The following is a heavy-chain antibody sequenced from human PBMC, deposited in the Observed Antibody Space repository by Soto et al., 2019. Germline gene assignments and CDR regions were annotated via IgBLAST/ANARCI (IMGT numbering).Heavy chain of an antibody. CDR3: ARGWDHYDSSGLRTWFDP. D-gene: IGHD3-22*01. CDR1: RGTFSDYS. Sequence: QVQLVQSGAEVKKPGSSVKVSCKASRGTFSDYSINWVRQAPGQGLEWMGGFLPIFGTANYAQKFQGRVTITADESTSTAYMELSSLRSEDTAIYYCARGWDHYDSSGLRTWFDPWGQGTLVTVSP. V-gene: IGHV1-69*01. J-gene: IGHJ5*02. CDR2: FLPIFGTA.